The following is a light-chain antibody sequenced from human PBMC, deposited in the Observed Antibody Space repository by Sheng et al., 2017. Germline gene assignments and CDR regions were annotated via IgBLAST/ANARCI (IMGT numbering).Light chain of an antibody. V-gene: IGKV3D-15*01. Sequence: EIVMVQSPATLSVSPGEKATLYCRASQSVGTNLAWYQQKPDRPPRLLIYGASIRATGSPARFTWXWAGTEFTLTISSLQSEDFAVYYCQQYNNWPPLTFGGGTKVELK. CDR2: GAS. J-gene: IGKJ4*01. CDR3: QQYNNWPPLT. CDR1: QSVGTN.